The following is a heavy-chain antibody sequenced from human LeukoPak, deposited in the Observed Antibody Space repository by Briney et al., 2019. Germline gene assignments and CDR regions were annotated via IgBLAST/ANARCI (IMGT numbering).Heavy chain of an antibody. Sequence: GGSLRLSCAASGFTFSTYPVIWVRQAPGKGLEWVSSISSSSSYIYYADSVKGRFTISRDSSKNTLYLQMNSLRAEDTAVYYCAKDLHGDFTGWFDPWGQGTLVTVSS. CDR3: AKDLHGDFTGWFDP. D-gene: IGHD4-17*01. V-gene: IGHV3-21*04. CDR1: GFTFSTYP. J-gene: IGHJ5*02. CDR2: ISSSSSYI.